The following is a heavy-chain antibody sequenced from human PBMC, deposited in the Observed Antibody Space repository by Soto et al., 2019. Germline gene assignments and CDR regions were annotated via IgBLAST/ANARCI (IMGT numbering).Heavy chain of an antibody. V-gene: IGHV1-69*13. D-gene: IGHD5-12*01. J-gene: IGHJ4*02. CDR3: ARDRRWLQLGTFDY. CDR2: IIPIFGTA. Sequence: GASVKVSCKASGGTFSSYAISWVRQAPGQGLEWMGGIIPIFGTANYAQKFQGRVTITADESTSTAYMELSSLRSEDTAVYYCARDRRWLQLGTFDYWGQGTLVTVSS. CDR1: GGTFSSYA.